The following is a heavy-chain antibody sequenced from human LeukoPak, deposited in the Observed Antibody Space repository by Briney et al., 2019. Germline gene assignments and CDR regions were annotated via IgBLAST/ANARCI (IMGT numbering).Heavy chain of an antibody. J-gene: IGHJ5*02. CDR1: GFTFSSYW. CDR3: ARLNYDFWSGPTWFDP. V-gene: IGHV3-7*01. Sequence: GGSLRLSCAASGFTFSSYWMSWVRQAPGKGLECVANIKQDGSEKYYVDSVKGRFTISRDNAKNSLYLQMNSLRAEDTAVYYCARLNYDFWSGPTWFDPWGQGTLVTVSS. CDR2: IKQDGSEK. D-gene: IGHD3-3*01.